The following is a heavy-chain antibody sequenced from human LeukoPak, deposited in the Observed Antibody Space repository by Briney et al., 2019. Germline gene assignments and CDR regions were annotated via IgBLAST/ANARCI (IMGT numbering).Heavy chain of an antibody. V-gene: IGHV3-7*01. CDR3: AREDDWNYEDY. CDR1: GFTFSNYW. Sequence: GGFLRLSCAASGFTFSNYWMSWVRQAPGKGLEWVANIKQDGSEKYYVKSVKGRFTISRDNAKNSLYLQMNSLRAEDTAIYYCAREDDWNYEDYWGQGTLVTVSS. CDR2: IKQDGSEK. D-gene: IGHD1-7*01. J-gene: IGHJ4*02.